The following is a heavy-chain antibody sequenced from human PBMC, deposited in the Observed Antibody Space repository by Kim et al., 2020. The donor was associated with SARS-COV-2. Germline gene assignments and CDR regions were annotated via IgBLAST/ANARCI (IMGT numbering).Heavy chain of an antibody. CDR3: AKSGGWQWLVPGDGMDV. J-gene: IGHJ6*02. CDR1: GFTFSSYA. CDR2: ISGSGGST. Sequence: GGSLRLSCAASGFTFSSYAMSWVRQAPGKGLEWVSAISGSGGSTYYADSVKGRFTISRDNSKNTLYLQMNSLRAEDTAVYYCAKSGGWQWLVPGDGMDVWGQGTTVTVSS. V-gene: IGHV3-23*01. D-gene: IGHD6-19*01.